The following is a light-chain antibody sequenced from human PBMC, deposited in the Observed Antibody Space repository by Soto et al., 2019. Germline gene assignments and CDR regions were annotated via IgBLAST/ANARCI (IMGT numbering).Light chain of an antibody. Sequence: QSLLTQPPSASVTPGQRVTISCSGSRSNIGSNFLYWYQQAPGTAPKLLVNRNNKRPSGVPDRFSGSKSGTAASLAISGLRSEDEADYYCAAWDDSLTGYVFGSGTKVTVL. J-gene: IGLJ1*01. CDR3: AAWDDSLTGYV. CDR2: RNN. V-gene: IGLV1-47*01. CDR1: RSNIGSNF.